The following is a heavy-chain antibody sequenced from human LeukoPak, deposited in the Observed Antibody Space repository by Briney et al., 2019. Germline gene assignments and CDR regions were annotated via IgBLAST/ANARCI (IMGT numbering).Heavy chain of an antibody. Sequence: GGSLRLSCVASGFPFSSYWMTWVRQAPGKGLEWVANIKQDGSKKSYVDSVKGRFTISRDNTKNSLYLQMNSLRVEDTAVFYCARDQYDTWSRRGNFDSWGQGTPVIVSS. D-gene: IGHD3-3*01. CDR1: GFPFSSYW. CDR2: IKQDGSKK. V-gene: IGHV3-7*03. J-gene: IGHJ4*02. CDR3: ARDQYDTWSRRGNFDS.